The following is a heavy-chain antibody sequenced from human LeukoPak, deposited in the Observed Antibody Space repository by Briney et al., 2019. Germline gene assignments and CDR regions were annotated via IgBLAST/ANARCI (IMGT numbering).Heavy chain of an antibody. Sequence: PGGSLRLSCAASGFTFSSYGMHWVRQAPGKGLEWVAFIRYDGSNKYYADSVKGRFTISRDNSKNTLYLQMNSLRAEDTAVYYCAKNGRPNLEWAVAFGYWGQGTLVTVSS. J-gene: IGHJ4*02. D-gene: IGHD3-3*01. CDR1: GFTFSSYG. V-gene: IGHV3-30*02. CDR3: AKNGRPNLEWAVAFGY. CDR2: IRYDGSNK.